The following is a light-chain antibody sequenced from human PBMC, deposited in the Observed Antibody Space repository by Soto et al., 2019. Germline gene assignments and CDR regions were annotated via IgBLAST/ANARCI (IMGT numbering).Light chain of an antibody. Sequence: EIVLTQSPVTLSLSPGERATLSCRASQSVSRYFAWYQQKPGQAPRLLIYDASNRATGVPARFSGSGSGTDFTLTISSLDPEDFAVYYCQQRSSWPVTFGQGTKVDIK. CDR1: QSVSRY. CDR2: DAS. CDR3: QQRSSWPVT. V-gene: IGKV3-11*01. J-gene: IGKJ1*01.